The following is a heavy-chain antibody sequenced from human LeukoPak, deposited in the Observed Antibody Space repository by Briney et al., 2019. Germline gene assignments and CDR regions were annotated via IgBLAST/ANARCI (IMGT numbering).Heavy chain of an antibody. V-gene: IGHV4-31*03. Sequence: PSQTLSLTCTVSGGSISSVDYYWSWIRQYPGTGLEWIGYINYRGSAYYNPSLKSRVTISVDTSKNQFSLKLTSVTAADTAVYYCARDTVTGDSFDIWGQGTMVTVSS. CDR2: INYRGSA. J-gene: IGHJ3*02. CDR3: ARDTVTGDSFDI. CDR1: GGSISSVDYY. D-gene: IGHD3-16*01.